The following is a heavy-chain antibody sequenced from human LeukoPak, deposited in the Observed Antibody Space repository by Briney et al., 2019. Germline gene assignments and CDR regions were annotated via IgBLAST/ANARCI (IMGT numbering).Heavy chain of an antibody. CDR1: GFTFSGYA. J-gene: IGHJ4*02. Sequence: GGPLRLSCAASGFTFSGYAMHWVRQAPGKGLEWVAVILYDGSNKYYADSVKGRFTISRDNSKNTLYLQMNSLRAEDTAVYYCARDGYCSSTSCYPPGYFDYWGQGTLVAVSS. CDR3: ARDGYCSSTSCYPPGYFDY. V-gene: IGHV3-30-3*01. CDR2: ILYDGSNK. D-gene: IGHD2-2*03.